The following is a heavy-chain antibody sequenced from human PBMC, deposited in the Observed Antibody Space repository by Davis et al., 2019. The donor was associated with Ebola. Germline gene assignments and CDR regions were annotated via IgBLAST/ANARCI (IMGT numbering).Heavy chain of an antibody. CDR2: ISYTGTT. CDR1: GASISSSNYY. V-gene: IGHV4-39*01. J-gene: IGHJ4*02. CDR3: ARGLQDTTVVTFDY. Sequence: MPSETLSLTCTVSGASISSSNYYWGWIRQPPGKGLEWIGTISYTGTTYYNPSLKSRVTISVDTSKNQFSLKLSSVTAADTAVYYCARGLQDTTVVTFDYWGQGTLVTVTS. D-gene: IGHD5-18*01.